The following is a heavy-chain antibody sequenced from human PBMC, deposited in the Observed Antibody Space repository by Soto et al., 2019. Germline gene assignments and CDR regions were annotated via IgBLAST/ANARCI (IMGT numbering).Heavy chain of an antibody. J-gene: IGHJ4*01. CDR1: GGTLRSYA. Sequence: QVQLVQSGAEVKKPGSSVKVSCKASGGTLRSYAVNWVRQAPGQGLEWMGGIVPNSGTERYVQNFQGRLLTTVVESTEKAYLDLSTLKSEKTVLYYYARCPYGSSLFVLVSDFWCHVTLVTVAA. CDR3: ARCPYGSSLFVLVSDF. V-gene: IGHV1-69*19. CDR2: IVPNSGTE. D-gene: IGHD2-15*01.